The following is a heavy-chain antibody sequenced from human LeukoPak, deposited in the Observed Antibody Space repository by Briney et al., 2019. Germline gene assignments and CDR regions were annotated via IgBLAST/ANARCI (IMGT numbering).Heavy chain of an antibody. CDR3: ARTGALMVYATDQFDY. V-gene: IGHV1-69*05. CDR1: GGTFSSYA. J-gene: IGHJ4*02. CDR2: IIPIFGTA. Sequence: SVKVSCKASGGTFSSYAISWVRQAPGQGLKWMERIIPIFGTANYAQKFQGRVTITTDNPTSTAYMELSSLRSEDTAVYYCARTGALMVYATDQFDYWGQGTLVTV. D-gene: IGHD2-8*01.